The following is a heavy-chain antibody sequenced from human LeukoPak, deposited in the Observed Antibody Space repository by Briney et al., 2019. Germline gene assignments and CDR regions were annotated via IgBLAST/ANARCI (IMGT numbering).Heavy chain of an antibody. D-gene: IGHD2-2*01. V-gene: IGHV7-4-1*02. CDR1: GYTFTNYA. J-gene: IGHJ6*02. CDR3: AREVIVVVPTAISVGEVPGGGDV. Sequence: ASVKVSCKASGYTFTNYAMSWVRQAPGQGLEWMGWINTNTGNPTYAQGFTGRFVFSLDTSVSTAYLQISSLKAEDTAVYYCAREVIVVVPTAISVGEVPGGGDVWGQGTTVTVSS. CDR2: INTNTGNP.